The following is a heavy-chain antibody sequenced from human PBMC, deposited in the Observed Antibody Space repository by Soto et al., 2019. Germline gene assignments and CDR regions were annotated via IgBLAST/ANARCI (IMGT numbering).Heavy chain of an antibody. CDR3: ARGPGYSSGPY. D-gene: IGHD6-19*01. V-gene: IGHV4-30-4*01. J-gene: IGHJ4*02. CDR1: YCYISSGDFS. CDR2: IYYSGST. Sequence: TVSLTCTFSYCYISSGDFSWCWIGQPPGKGLEWIGYIYYSGSTYYNPPLKSRVTISVDTSKNQFSLKLSSVTAADTAVYYCARGPGYSSGPYWGQGTLVTVSS.